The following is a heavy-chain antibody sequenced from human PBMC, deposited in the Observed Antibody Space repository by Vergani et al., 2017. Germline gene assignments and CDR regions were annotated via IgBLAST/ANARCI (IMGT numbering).Heavy chain of an antibody. CDR1: GFTFSTYA. V-gene: IGHV3-23*01. CDR2: ISSDGGST. Sequence: EVQLLESGGGLVPPGGSLRLSCAASGFTFSTYAMTWVRQAPGKGLEWVSTISSDGGSTYYADSVKGRFTISRDNSKNTLSLQMNSLTAEDTAIYYCAGXQGTSAYYYGGFDYWGQGILVTVSS. CDR3: AGXQGTSAYYYGGFDY. J-gene: IGHJ4*02. D-gene: IGHD3-22*01.